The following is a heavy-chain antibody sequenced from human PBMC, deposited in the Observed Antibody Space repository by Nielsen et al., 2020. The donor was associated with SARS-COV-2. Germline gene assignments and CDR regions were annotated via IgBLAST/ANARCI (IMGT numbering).Heavy chain of an antibody. V-gene: IGHV1-8*01. Sequence: ASVKVSCKASVYSFSSYYINWLRQATGQGLEWMGWMNPNSGNTGYAQKFQGRVTMTRNTSISTAYMELSSLRSEDTAVYYCAREGGRKIQRRDAGYWGQGTLVTVSS. CDR3: AREGGRKIQRRDAGY. J-gene: IGHJ4*02. CDR2: MNPNSGNT. D-gene: IGHD5-18*01. CDR1: VYSFSSYY.